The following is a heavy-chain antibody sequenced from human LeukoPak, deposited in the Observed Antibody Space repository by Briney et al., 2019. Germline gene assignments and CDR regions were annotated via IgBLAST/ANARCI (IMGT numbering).Heavy chain of an antibody. CDR2: ISAYNGNT. D-gene: IGHD1-26*01. CDR3: AAGLLRVGATEFDY. Sequence: ASVKVSCKASGYTFTSYGISWVRQAPGQGLEWMGWISAYNGNTNHAQKLQGRVTMTTDTSTSTAYMELRSLRSDDTAVYYCAAGLLRVGATEFDYWGQGTLVTVSS. V-gene: IGHV1-18*01. J-gene: IGHJ4*02. CDR1: GYTFTSYG.